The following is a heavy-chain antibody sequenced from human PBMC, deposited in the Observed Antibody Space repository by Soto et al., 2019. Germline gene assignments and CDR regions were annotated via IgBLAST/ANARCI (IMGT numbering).Heavy chain of an antibody. V-gene: IGHV3-23*01. CDR2: ILGGGGST. Sequence: GGSLRLSCAASGFTFSNYAMSWVRQAPGKGLEWVSSILGGGGSTYYADSVKGRFTISRDNSKNTLFLQMNSLRAEDTAVYYCAQDPRSGSPYYFDYWGQGTLVTSPQ. D-gene: IGHD1-26*01. CDR3: AQDPRSGSPYYFDY. J-gene: IGHJ4*02. CDR1: GFTFSNYA.